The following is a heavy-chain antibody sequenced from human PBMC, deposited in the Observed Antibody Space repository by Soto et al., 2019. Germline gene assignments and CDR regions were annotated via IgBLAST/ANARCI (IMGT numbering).Heavy chain of an antibody. J-gene: IGHJ6*02. D-gene: IGHD3-10*01. CDR2: ISSSSSYI. CDR3: ARGGGAPYHYHYGMDV. CDR1: GFTFSSYS. Sequence: GGSLRLSCAASGFTFSSYSMNWVRQAPGKGLEWVSSISSSSSYIYYADSVKGRFTISSHNAKNSLYLQMNTRRAEDMAVYYCARGGGAPYHYHYGMDVWGQGTTVTVSS. V-gene: IGHV3-21*01.